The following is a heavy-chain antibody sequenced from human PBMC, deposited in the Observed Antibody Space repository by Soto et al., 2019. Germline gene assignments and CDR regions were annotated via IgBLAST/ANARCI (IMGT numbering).Heavy chain of an antibody. CDR3: AKDGRGSGSHYNSSGY. V-gene: IGHV3-53*01. D-gene: IGHD3-10*01. Sequence: EVQLVESGGGLIQPGGSLKLSCAASGFTVGNNYMSWVRQAPGKGLEWVSIIYSTGTTIYADSVKGRFTVSRDNAKNTLYLQMNSLRAEDTAVYYCAKDGRGSGSHYNSSGYWGQGTLVTVS. CDR1: GFTVGNNY. CDR2: IYSTGTT. J-gene: IGHJ4*02.